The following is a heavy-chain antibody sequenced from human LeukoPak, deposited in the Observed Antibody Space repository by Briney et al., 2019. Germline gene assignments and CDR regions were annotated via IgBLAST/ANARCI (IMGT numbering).Heavy chain of an antibody. CDR1: GYSFTSYW. D-gene: IGHD4-17*01. J-gene: IGHJ6*03. V-gene: IGHV5-51*01. Sequence: GESLKISCKGSGYSFTSYWIGWVRQMPGKGLEWMGIIYPGDSDTRYSPSFQGQVTISADKSISTAYLQWSSLKASDTAMYYCARRRVEPGYGDMYYYYMDVWGKGTTVTISS. CDR2: IYPGDSDT. CDR3: ARRRVEPGYGDMYYYYMDV.